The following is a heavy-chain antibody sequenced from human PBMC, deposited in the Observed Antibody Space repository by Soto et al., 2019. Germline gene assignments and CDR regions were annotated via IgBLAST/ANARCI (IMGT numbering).Heavy chain of an antibody. Sequence: PGGSLRLSCAASGFTFRSFTMNWVRQAPGKGLEWVSTISSNSAYIYYTDALRGRFTISRDNAKNSLQLQTNSLRAEDTAVYYCTRDATRESSARGWFDPWGPGTLVTVSS. CDR3: TRDATRESSARGWFDP. CDR2: ISSNSAYI. D-gene: IGHD6-25*01. CDR1: GFTFRSFT. J-gene: IGHJ5*02. V-gene: IGHV3-21*01.